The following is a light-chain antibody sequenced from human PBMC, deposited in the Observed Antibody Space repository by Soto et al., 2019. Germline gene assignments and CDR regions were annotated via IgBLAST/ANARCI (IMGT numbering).Light chain of an antibody. CDR3: QQYYSTPPT. Sequence: DIVMTQSPDSLAVSLGERATINCKSSQSVLYSSNNKNYLAWYQQKPGQPPQLLIYWASTRESGVPDRFSGSGSGTDFTLPISSLQAEDVAVYYCQQYYSTPPTFGQGNKVDIK. V-gene: IGKV4-1*01. CDR1: QSVLYSSNNKNY. CDR2: WAS. J-gene: IGKJ1*01.